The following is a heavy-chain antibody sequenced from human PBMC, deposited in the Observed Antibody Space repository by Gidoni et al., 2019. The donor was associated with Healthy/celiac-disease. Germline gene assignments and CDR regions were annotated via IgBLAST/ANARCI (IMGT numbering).Heavy chain of an antibody. CDR3: SSGSSLSYYYGMDV. CDR2: ISSSGRTI. V-gene: IGHV3-11*04. Sequence: QVQLVESGGGLVKPGGSLRLSFAASGFTFSDYYMSWIRQAPGKGLEWVSYISSSGRTIYYADSVKGRFTISRDNAKNSLYLQMNSLRAEDTAVYYCSSGSSLSYYYGMDVWGQGTTVTVSS. CDR1: GFTFSDYY. J-gene: IGHJ6*02. D-gene: IGHD1-26*01.